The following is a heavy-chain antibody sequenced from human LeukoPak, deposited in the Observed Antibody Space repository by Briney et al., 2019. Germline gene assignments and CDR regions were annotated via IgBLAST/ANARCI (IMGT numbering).Heavy chain of an antibody. CDR1: GYPFTSYY. CDR3: AALVDYYDSSGYYVDY. V-gene: IGHV1-18*01. J-gene: IGHJ4*02. CDR2: ISAYNGNT. Sequence: ASVKVSCKASGYPFTSYYINWVRQAPGQGLEWMGWISAYNGNTNYAQKFQERVTISRDMSTSTAYMELSSLRSEDTAVYYCAALVDYYDSSGYYVDYWGQGTLVTVSS. D-gene: IGHD3-22*01.